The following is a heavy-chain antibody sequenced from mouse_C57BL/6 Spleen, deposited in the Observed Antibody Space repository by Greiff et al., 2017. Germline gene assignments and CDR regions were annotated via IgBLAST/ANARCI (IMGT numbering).Heavy chain of an antibody. CDR2: IYPGDGDT. Sequence: QVQLQQSGPELVKPGASVKISCKASGYAFSSSWMNWVKQRPGKGLEWIGRIYPGDGDTNYNGKFKGKATLTADKSSSTAYMQLSSLTSEDSAVYFCARGEAQLRPAWFAYWGQGTLVTVSA. CDR1: GYAFSSSW. J-gene: IGHJ3*01. V-gene: IGHV1-82*01. D-gene: IGHD3-2*02. CDR3: ARGEAQLRPAWFAY.